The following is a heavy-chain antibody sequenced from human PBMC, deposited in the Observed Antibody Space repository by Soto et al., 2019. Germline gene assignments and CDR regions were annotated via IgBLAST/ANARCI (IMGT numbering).Heavy chain of an antibody. Sequence: ASVKVSCKASGGTFSSYAISWVRQAPGQGLEWMGGIIPIFGTANYAQKFQGRVTITADESTSTAYMELSSLRSEDTAVYYCARVRFLEWSRNWFDPWGQGTLVTVS. J-gene: IGHJ5*02. D-gene: IGHD3-3*01. CDR3: ARVRFLEWSRNWFDP. CDR1: GGTFSSYA. V-gene: IGHV1-69*13. CDR2: IIPIFGTA.